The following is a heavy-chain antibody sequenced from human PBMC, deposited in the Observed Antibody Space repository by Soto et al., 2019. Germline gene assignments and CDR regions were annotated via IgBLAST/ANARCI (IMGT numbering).Heavy chain of an antibody. CDR3: AKAPFRRPYYFYGVDV. V-gene: IGHV3-30*18. J-gene: IGHJ6*02. D-gene: IGHD3-10*01. CDR2: ISEDAETD. Sequence: GSLRLSCVASGFTFSDFGMHWVRQGPGKGLEWLAVISEDAETDFHADSVKGRFTVSRDNFKETLYLQMNSLATDDSGAYFCAKAPFRRPYYFYGVDVWGQGTTVTVSS. CDR1: GFTFSDFG.